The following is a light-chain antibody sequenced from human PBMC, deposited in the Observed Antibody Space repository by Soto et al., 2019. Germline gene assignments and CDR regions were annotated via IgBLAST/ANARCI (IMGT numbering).Light chain of an antibody. V-gene: IGLV2-8*01. CDR2: EVN. J-gene: IGLJ1*01. Sequence: QSALTQPPSASGSPGQSVTISCTGTSSDVGGYKYVSWYQQHPGKAPKLMIFEVNKRPSGVPDRFSGSKSGNPAPLTVSGLQAEDEADYYCSSYAGINNLGVFGTGTKVTVL. CDR1: SSDVGGYKY. CDR3: SSYAGINNLGV.